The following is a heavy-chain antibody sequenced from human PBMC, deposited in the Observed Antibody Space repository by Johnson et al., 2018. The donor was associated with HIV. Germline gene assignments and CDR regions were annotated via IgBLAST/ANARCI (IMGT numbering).Heavy chain of an antibody. D-gene: IGHD1-26*01. CDR1: GFTFDDYG. J-gene: IGHJ3*02. CDR3: TTDVPGGPYYNAFDI. V-gene: IGHV3-20*04. Sequence: VQLVESGGGVVRPGGSLRLSCAASGFTFDDYGMSWVRQAPGTGLEWVSGVNWNGGSTGYADSGKGRFTISRDNAENSLYLQMNSLRVDDTALYYCTTDVPGGPYYNAFDIWGQGTMVTVSS. CDR2: VNWNGGST.